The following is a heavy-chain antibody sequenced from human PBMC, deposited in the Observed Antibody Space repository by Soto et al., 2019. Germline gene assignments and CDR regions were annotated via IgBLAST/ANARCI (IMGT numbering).Heavy chain of an antibody. V-gene: IGHV4-34*01. Sequence: QVQLQQWGAGLLKPSETLSLTCAVYGGSFSGYYWSWIRQPPGKGLEWIGEINHSGSTNYNPSLKSRVTFSVDTSKNQFYLKRSSVTAAETSVYYCASPRGKTFYSSSSRGDWFDPWGQGTLVTVSS. D-gene: IGHD6-6*01. CDR3: ASPRGKTFYSSSSRGDWFDP. CDR2: INHSGST. CDR1: GGSFSGYY. J-gene: IGHJ5*02.